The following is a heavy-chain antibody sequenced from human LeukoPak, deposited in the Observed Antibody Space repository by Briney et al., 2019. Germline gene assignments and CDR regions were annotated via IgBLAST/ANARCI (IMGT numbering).Heavy chain of an antibody. V-gene: IGHV5-51*01. CDR1: GYRFATYW. CDR3: ARREYSSTYPFDY. CDR2: IYPGDSDT. J-gene: IGHJ4*02. Sequence: GESLKISCKGSGYRFATYWIAWVRQMPGKGLEWMGIIYPGDSDTKYSPSFQGQVTISADKSINTAYLQSSSLKASDTAMYYCARREYSSTYPFDYWGQGTLVTVSS. D-gene: IGHD2/OR15-2a*01.